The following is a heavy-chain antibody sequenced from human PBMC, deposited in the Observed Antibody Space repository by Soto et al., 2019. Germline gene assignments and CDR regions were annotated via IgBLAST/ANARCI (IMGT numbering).Heavy chain of an antibody. V-gene: IGHV1-3*05. CDR2: INAGNGNT. CDR1: GYIFSDYA. Sequence: QVQLVQSGAEERKPGASVKVSCKASGYIFSDYAFRWVRQAPGQRPEWVGWINAGNGNTKYLQKLKGRVTITRDTSASTAYMELSGLRSEDTAVYYCAKAGYDTSPFIDYWGQGTLVTVSS. CDR3: AKAGYDTSPFIDY. J-gene: IGHJ4*02. D-gene: IGHD3-22*01.